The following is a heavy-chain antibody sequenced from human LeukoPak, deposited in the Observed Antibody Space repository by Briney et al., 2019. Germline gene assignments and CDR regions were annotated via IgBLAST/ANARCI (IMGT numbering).Heavy chain of an antibody. Sequence: PGGSLRLSCAASGFTFSSYEMNWVRQAPGKGLEWVSYISSSGSTIYYADSVKGRFTISRDNAKNSLYLQMNSLRTEDTAVYYCARGPSGGNNLWMDYWGQGTLVTVSS. D-gene: IGHD1-20*01. V-gene: IGHV3-48*03. CDR1: GFTFSSYE. CDR2: ISSSGSTI. CDR3: ARGPSGGNNLWMDY. J-gene: IGHJ4*02.